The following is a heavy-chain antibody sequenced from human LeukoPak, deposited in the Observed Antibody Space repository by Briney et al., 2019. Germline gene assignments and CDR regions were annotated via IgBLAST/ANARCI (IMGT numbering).Heavy chain of an antibody. V-gene: IGHV4-39*01. CDR2: IYYSGST. CDR3: ANIAARPSLVEDDYYYGMEV. J-gene: IGHJ6*02. D-gene: IGHD6-6*01. Sequence: PSETLSLTCTVSGGSISSSSYYWGWIRQPPGKGLEWIGSIYYSGSTYYNPSLKSRVTISVDTSKNQFSLKLSSVTAADTAVYYCANIAARPSLVEDDYYYGMEVWGQGTTVTVSS. CDR1: GGSISSSSYY.